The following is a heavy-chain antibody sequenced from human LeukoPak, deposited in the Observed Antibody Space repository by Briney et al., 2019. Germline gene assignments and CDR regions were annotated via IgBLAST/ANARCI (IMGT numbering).Heavy chain of an antibody. D-gene: IGHD2-15*01. V-gene: IGHV3-23*01. CDR1: GFTFSSYA. CDR3: AKDLTMAIVVVVAAPSFDY. J-gene: IGHJ4*02. CDR2: ISGSGGSA. Sequence: PGGSLRLSCVASGFTFSSYAMSWVRQAPGKGLEWVSSISGSGGSAYYADSVKGRFTISRDNSKNTLYLQLNSLRAEDTAVYYCAKDLTMAIVVVVAAPSFDYWGQGTLVTVSS.